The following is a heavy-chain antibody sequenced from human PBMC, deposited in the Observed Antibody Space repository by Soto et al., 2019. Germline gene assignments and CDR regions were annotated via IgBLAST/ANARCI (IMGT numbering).Heavy chain of an antibody. CDR1: GGSISSYY. CDR3: ARETVAGLV. CDR2: IYYSGSS. D-gene: IGHD6-19*01. Sequence: PSETLSLTCTVAGGSISSYYWSWIRQPPGKGLEWIGYIYYSGSSNYNPSLKSRVTISVDTSKNQFSLKLSSVTAADTAVYYCARETVAGLVWGQGTLVTVSS. V-gene: IGHV4-59*01. J-gene: IGHJ4*02.